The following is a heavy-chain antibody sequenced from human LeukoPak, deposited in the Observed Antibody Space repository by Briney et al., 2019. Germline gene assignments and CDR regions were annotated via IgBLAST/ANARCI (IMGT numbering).Heavy chain of an antibody. V-gene: IGHV3-53*01. D-gene: IGHD6-19*01. Sequence: PGGSLTLPYAASGFNVNMNYLHCVRQAPGKGLEWVSVIYSGGSTYYADSVKGRFTISRDISKNTQYLQINSLRAEDTALYYCARGGWGTYEPGRHMCWGQGTLVTVSS. CDR1: GFNVNMNY. CDR3: ARGGWGTYEPGRHMC. J-gene: IGHJ1*01. CDR2: IYSGGST.